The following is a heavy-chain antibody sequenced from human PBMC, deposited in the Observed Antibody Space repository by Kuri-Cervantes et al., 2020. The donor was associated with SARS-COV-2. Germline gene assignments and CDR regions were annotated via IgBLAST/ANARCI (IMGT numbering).Heavy chain of an antibody. V-gene: IGHV3-21*01. Sequence: GGSLRLSCAASGFTFNSYSMNWFRQAPGKGLEWVSSISSSSSNSYYADSVKGRFAISRDNAKNSLYLQMNNLRAEDTAVYYCARVRMVGSSSVPYYFDYWGQGTLVTVSS. CDR1: GFTFNSYS. J-gene: IGHJ4*02. CDR2: ISSSSSNS. CDR3: ARVRMVGSSSVPYYFDY. D-gene: IGHD6-6*01.